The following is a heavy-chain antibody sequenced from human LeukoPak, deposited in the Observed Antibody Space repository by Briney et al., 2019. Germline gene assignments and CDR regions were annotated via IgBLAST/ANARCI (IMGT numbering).Heavy chain of an antibody. CDR3: ATVRTVPRATMAGDFAY. CDR2: ISAGGAT. D-gene: IGHD3-10*01. CDR1: GITFSNSV. Sequence: GGSLRLSCAASGITFSNSVMSWVRQAPGKGLEWVSGISAGGATYYADSVKGRFTISRDNSKNTLYLQMNGLRAEDTAEYYCATVRTVPRATMAGDFAYWGQGTLVTVSS. J-gene: IGHJ4*02. V-gene: IGHV3-23*01.